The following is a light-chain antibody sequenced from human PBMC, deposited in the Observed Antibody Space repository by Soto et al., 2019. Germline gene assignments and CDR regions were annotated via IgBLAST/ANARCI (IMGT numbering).Light chain of an antibody. CDR1: EDISSY. CDR2: GAS. J-gene: IGKJ4*01. CDR3: QQVKRSPLT. Sequence: DIQLTQSPSFLSASVGDRVSITCRASEDISSYLAWYQRKPGKAPKVLIYGASTLQSGVPSSFSGSGSGTEFTLTISSLQPEDFASYYCQQVKRSPLTFGGGTKVEIK. V-gene: IGKV1-9*01.